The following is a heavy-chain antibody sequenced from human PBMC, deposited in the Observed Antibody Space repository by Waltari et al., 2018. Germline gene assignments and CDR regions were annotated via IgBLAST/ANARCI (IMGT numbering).Heavy chain of an antibody. D-gene: IGHD4-17*01. CDR2: IIPIFGTA. CDR1: GGTFSSYA. V-gene: IGHV1-69*06. J-gene: IGHJ6*02. CDR3: ARDWPTTGYGMDV. Sequence: SVKVSCKASGGTFSSYAISWVRQAPGQGLEWMGRIIPIFGTANYAQKFQGRVTITADKSTSTAYMELSSLRSEDTAVYYCARDWPTTGYGMDVWGQGTTVTVSS.